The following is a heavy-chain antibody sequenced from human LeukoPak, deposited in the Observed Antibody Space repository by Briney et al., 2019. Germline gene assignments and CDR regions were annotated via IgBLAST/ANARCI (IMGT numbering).Heavy chain of an antibody. V-gene: IGHV3-30-3*01. CDR2: LSYGGTNK. Sequence: GGSLRLSCTVSGFTLSTCAMHWVREAPGKGREGVAVLSYGGTNKYYEDSVKGRLPISRHNSKSTLYVQMTSLRAQDTAVYYCARGGGYCGSSCYGIDYWGQGTLVTVSS. CDR1: GFTLSTCA. J-gene: IGHJ4*02. D-gene: IGHD2-21*02. CDR3: ARGGGYCGSSCYGIDY.